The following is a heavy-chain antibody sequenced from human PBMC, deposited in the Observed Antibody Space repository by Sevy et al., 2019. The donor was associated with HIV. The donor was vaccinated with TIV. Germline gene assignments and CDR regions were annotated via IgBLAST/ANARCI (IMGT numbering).Heavy chain of an antibody. CDR3: ARENIAVAGIGYYFDH. V-gene: IGHV3-33*01. D-gene: IGHD6-19*01. CDR2: IWYDGSNK. CDR1: RFTFSTYG. Sequence: GGSLRLSCVASRFTFSTYGMHWVRQAPGKGLEWVAVIWYDGSNKEYVDSVKGRFTISRDNSKDTLYLQMNSLRAEDTAVYYCARENIAVAGIGYYFDHWGQGTLVTGSS. J-gene: IGHJ4*02.